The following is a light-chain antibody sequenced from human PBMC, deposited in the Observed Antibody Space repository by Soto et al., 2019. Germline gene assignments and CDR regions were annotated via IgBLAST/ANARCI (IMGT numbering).Light chain of an antibody. CDR1: SSDVGGYDY. CDR3: SSYTSSSTVL. Sequence: QSALTQPASVSGSPGQSITISCTGTSSDVGGYDYVSWYQQHPGKVPKLMIYDVSNRPSGVSYRFSGSKSGDTASLTISGLQAEDEADYYCSSYTSSSTVLFGGGTKVTVL. CDR2: DVS. J-gene: IGLJ2*01. V-gene: IGLV2-14*01.